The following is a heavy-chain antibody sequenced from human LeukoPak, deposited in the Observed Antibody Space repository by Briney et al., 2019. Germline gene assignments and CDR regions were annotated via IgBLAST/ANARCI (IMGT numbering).Heavy chain of an antibody. Sequence: GGSLRLSCAASGFTFSSYEMNWVRQAPGKGLEWASYISSSGSTIYYADSVKGRFTISRDNAKNSLYLQMNSLRAEDTAVYYCARGSMANFDYWGQGTLVTVSS. D-gene: IGHD2/OR15-2a*01. J-gene: IGHJ4*02. CDR3: ARGSMANFDY. CDR1: GFTFSSYE. CDR2: ISSSGSTI. V-gene: IGHV3-48*03.